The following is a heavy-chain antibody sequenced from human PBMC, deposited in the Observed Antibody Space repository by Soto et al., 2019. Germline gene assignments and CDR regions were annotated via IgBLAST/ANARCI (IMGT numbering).Heavy chain of an antibody. Sequence: QVQLQQRGAGLLKPSETLSLTCAVYGGSFSNFYWSWIRQPPGKGLEWLGEINHSGNTNYNPSLKSRVTISVDTSKNQISLNLSSVTAADTAVYYCASSPFFRTWGQGTLVTVSS. CDR2: INHSGNT. V-gene: IGHV4-34*01. CDR1: GGSFSNFY. CDR3: ASSPFFRT. J-gene: IGHJ5*02. D-gene: IGHD3-3*01.